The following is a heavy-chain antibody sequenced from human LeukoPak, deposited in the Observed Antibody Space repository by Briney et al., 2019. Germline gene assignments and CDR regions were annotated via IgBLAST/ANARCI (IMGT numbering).Heavy chain of an antibody. CDR3: ARIGTYAEFDY. V-gene: IGHV5-51*01. D-gene: IGHD2-8*01. CDR2: INPGDSDT. Sequence: GESLKISCKGSGYSFTTYWTGWVRQMPGKGLEWMGIINPGDSDTRYSPSFQGQVTISADNSRSTAYLQWSSLKASDTAMYYCARIGTYAEFDYWGQGSLVTVSS. CDR1: GYSFTTYW. J-gene: IGHJ4*02.